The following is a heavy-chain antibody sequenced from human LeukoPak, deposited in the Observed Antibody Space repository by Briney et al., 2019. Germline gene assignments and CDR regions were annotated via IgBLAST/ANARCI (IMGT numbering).Heavy chain of an antibody. Sequence: GVSLRRSCAASGFPFNTYAMSWVRQAPGKGLEGVSATSYSGATTYYAESVKGRFTISRDNSQNTLYLRMNSLRAEDTAVYYCAKSRFRDSHIGRLDVWGQGTMVTVSS. J-gene: IGHJ3*01. V-gene: IGHV3-23*01. CDR3: AKSRFRDSHIGRLDV. CDR1: GFPFNTYA. CDR2: TSYSGATT. D-gene: IGHD3-10*01.